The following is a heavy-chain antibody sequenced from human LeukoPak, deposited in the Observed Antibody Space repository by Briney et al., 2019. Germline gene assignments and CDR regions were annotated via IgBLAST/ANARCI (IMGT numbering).Heavy chain of an antibody. J-gene: IGHJ4*02. V-gene: IGHV3-7*01. Sequence: GGSLTLSCAPSGFTLSSYWMSWVRQAPGKGREWVANKKQDGSEKYYVDSVKGRFTISRDNAKNSLYLQMNSLRAEDTAVYYCARKRGYSYGPFDYWGQGTLVTVSS. CDR3: ARKRGYSYGPFDY. CDR2: KKQDGSEK. D-gene: IGHD5-18*01. CDR1: GFTLSSYW.